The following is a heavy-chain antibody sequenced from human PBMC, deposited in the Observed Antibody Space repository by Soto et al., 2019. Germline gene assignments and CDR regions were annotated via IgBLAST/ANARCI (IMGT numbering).Heavy chain of an antibody. Sequence: QVQLRESGPGLVKPSQTLSLTCTVSGGSINSGGYYWNWIRQHPGKGLEWIGYMYYSGSTYYNPFLGSRVIISAAPSETHSSLKLSPVTPADTAVYFWARGYRQTGYSSRWVFYYWGQ. J-gene: IGHJ4*02. V-gene: IGHV4-31*03. CDR3: ARGYRQTGYSSRWVFYY. D-gene: IGHD6-13*01. CDR2: MYYSGST. CDR1: GGSINSGGYY.